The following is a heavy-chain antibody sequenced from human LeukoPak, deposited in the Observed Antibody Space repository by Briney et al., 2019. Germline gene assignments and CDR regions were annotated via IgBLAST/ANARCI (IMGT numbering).Heavy chain of an antibody. D-gene: IGHD3-9*01. CDR2: MNPSGCSR. Sequence: ASVKVSCKASGYTCTIYYVDWVRQSPGQGLGWIGIMNPSGCSRSYAQKFQGRVTINRDTSTSTVYMEPSSLRSDDTAVYYCARDQYYDILTGYYWNGGPWGMDVWGQGPTVTVSS. J-gene: IGHJ6*02. V-gene: IGHV1-46*01. CDR3: ARDQYYDILTGYYWNGGPWGMDV. CDR1: GYTCTIYY.